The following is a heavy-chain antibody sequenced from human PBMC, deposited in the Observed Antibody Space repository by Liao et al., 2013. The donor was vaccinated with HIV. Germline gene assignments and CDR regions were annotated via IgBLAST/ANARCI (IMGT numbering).Heavy chain of an antibody. D-gene: IGHD5-18*01. CDR1: GGSISSGSYY. J-gene: IGHJ4*02. V-gene: IGHV4-61*02. CDR3: AREWERGYSYEVCFDY. Sequence: QVQLQESGPGLVKPSQTLSLTCTVSGGSISSGSYYWSWIRQPAGKGLEWIGRIYTSGSTNYNPSLKSRVTISVDTSKNQFSLKLSSVTAADTAVYYCAREWERGYSYEVCFDYWGQGTLVHRLL. CDR2: IYTSGST.